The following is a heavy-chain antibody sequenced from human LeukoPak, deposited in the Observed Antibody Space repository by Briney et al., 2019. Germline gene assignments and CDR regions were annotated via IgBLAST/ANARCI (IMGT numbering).Heavy chain of an antibody. CDR3: AKERNPTEYYDFWSGYLNY. V-gene: IGHV3-23*01. D-gene: IGHD3-3*01. J-gene: IGHJ4*02. Sequence: GGSLRLSCAASGFTFSSYAMSWVRQAPGQGLEWVSAISGSGGSTYYADSVKGRFTISRDNSKNTLYLQMNSLRAEDTAVYYCAKERNPTEYYDFWSGYLNYWGQGTLVTVSS. CDR1: GFTFSSYA. CDR2: ISGSGGST.